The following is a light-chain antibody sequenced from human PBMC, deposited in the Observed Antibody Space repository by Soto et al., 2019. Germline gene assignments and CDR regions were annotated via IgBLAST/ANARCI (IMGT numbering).Light chain of an antibody. V-gene: IGKV3-15*01. CDR3: QQYNNWPPKT. CDR1: QSVSSN. Sequence: IPVAPFPTTPPVSPRERATLSCRASQSVSSNLAGYQQKPGQAPRLIIYGASTRANGIPARFSGSGSGAEFTLTISSLQYEDFSSYYCQQYNNWPPKTFGQGTKVDIK. CDR2: GAS. J-gene: IGKJ1*01.